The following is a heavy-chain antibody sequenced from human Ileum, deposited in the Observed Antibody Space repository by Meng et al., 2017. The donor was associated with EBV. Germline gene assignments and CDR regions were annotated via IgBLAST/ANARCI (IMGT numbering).Heavy chain of an antibody. D-gene: IGHD3-16*01. V-gene: IGHV4-4*02. J-gene: IGHJ4*02. Sequence: ESAPGVLKPTGSLSLTCGVPGDSIISTDTWWSWVRQPPGKGLEWIGEIFHAGNTNYNPSLKSQVTMSVDTSKNQFSLNLSSVTAADSAVYYCARGSHYTWDVWGQGTLVTVSS. CDR2: IFHAGNT. CDR3: ARGSHYTWDV. CDR1: GDSIISTDTW.